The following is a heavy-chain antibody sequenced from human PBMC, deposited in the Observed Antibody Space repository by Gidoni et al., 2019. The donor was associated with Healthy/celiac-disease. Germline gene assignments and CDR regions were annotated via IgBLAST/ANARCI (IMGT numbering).Heavy chain of an antibody. J-gene: IGHJ4*02. CDR3: AKGGGDWKGGYYFDY. CDR2: ISGSGGRT. D-gene: IGHD2-21*01. CDR1: GFTFSSYA. V-gene: IGHV3-23*01. Sequence: EVQLLESGGGLVQPGGSLRLSCAASGFTFSSYAMSWVRQAPGKGLEWVSAISGSGGRTYYADSVKGRFTISRDNSKNTLYLQMNSLRAEDTAVYYCAKGGGDWKGGYYFDYWGQGTLVTVSS.